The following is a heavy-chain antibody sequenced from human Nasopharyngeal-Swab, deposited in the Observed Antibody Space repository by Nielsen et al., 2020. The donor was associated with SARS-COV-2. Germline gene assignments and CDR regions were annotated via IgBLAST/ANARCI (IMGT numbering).Heavy chain of an antibody. J-gene: IGHJ1*01. D-gene: IGHD3-22*01. V-gene: IGHV5-51*01. CDR3: ARTYYYDSSGTEYFQH. Sequence: GESLKISCKGSGYSFTSYCIVWVRQMPGKGLEWMGIIYPGDSDTRYSPSFQGQVTISSDKSISTAYLQWSSLKASDTAMYYCARTYYYDSSGTEYFQHWGQGTLVTVSS. CDR1: GYSFTSYC. CDR2: IYPGDSDT.